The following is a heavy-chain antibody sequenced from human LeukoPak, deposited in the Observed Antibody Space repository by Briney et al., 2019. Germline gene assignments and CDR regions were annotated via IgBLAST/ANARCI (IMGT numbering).Heavy chain of an antibody. J-gene: IGHJ5*02. D-gene: IGHD6-6*01. CDR3: ARASAYSISSVVNL. CDR2: INESGST. V-gene: IGHV4-34*01. CDR1: GGSFGGYY. Sequence: PSETLSLTCAVYGGSFGGYYWNLIRQPPGMGLEWIGEINESGSTNYNPSLKSRVTISVDTPKRQFSLKLSSVTAADTAIYYCARASAYSISSVVNLWGQGTLVTVSS.